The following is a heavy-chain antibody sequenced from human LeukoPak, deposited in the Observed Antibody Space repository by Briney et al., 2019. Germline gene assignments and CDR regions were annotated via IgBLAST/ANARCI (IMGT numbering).Heavy chain of an antibody. D-gene: IGHD3-10*01. V-gene: IGHV3-30*02. Sequence: GGSLRLSCAAPGFTFSSYGMHSVRQAPGKGLEWVALIRYDGSNKYYADSVTGRFTISRDNSKNTLYLQMSSLRGEDTAVYYCAKDRGNSFYYGMDLWGQGTTVTVSS. J-gene: IGHJ6*02. CDR3: AKDRGNSFYYGMDL. CDR1: GFTFSSYG. CDR2: IRYDGSNK.